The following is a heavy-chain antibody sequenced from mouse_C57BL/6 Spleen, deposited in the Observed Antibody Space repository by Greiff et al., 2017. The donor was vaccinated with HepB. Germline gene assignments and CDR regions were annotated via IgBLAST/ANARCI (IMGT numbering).Heavy chain of an antibody. D-gene: IGHD1-1*01. CDR2: INYDGSST. CDR3: ARNRYGSSYFHWYFDV. CDR1: GFTFSDYY. J-gene: IGHJ1*03. Sequence: VQLQESEGGLVQPGSSMKLSCTASGFTFSDYYMAWVRQVPEKGLEWVANINYDGSSTYYLDSLKSRFIISRDNAKNILYLQMSSLKSEDTATYYCARNRYGSSYFHWYFDVWGTGTTVTVSS. V-gene: IGHV5-16*01.